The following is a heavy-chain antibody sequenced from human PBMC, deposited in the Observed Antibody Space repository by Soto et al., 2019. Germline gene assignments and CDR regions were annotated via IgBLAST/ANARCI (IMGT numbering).Heavy chain of an antibody. Sequence: SETLSLTCTVSGGSISSGDYYWSWIRQPPGKGLEWIGNIYYSGSTYYNPSLKSRVTTSVDTSKNQVSLKLSSVTAAETAVYFCDSFIRTNWFDPCGQRTLVPVSS. V-gene: IGHV4-30-4*01. CDR1: GGSISSGDYY. CDR3: DSFIRTNWFDP. CDR2: IYYSGST. J-gene: IGHJ5*02.